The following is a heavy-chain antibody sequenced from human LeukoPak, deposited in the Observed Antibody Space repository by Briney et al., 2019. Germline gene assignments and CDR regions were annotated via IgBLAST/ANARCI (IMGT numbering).Heavy chain of an antibody. Sequence: PSETLSLTCTVSGGSISSDYWSWVRQPPGKGLEWIGYIYYSGSTNYNPSLKSRVTISVDTSKNQFSLKLSSVTAADTAVYYCARLPHYYYYGMDVWGQGTTVTVSS. CDR3: ARLPHYYYYGMDV. CDR1: GGSISSDY. V-gene: IGHV4-59*01. J-gene: IGHJ6*02. CDR2: IYYSGST.